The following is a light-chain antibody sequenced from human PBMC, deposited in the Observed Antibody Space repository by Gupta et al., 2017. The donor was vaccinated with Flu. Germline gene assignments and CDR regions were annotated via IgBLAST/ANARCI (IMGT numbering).Light chain of an antibody. CDR2: DAS. CDR1: QSVSSY. CDR3: QQRSNWPPALT. Sequence: TLSLSPGERATLSCRASQSVSSYLAWYQQKPGQGPRLLIYDASNRATGIPARFSGSGSGTDFTLTISSLEPEDFAVYYCQQRSNWPPALTFGGGTKVEIK. V-gene: IGKV3-11*01. J-gene: IGKJ4*01.